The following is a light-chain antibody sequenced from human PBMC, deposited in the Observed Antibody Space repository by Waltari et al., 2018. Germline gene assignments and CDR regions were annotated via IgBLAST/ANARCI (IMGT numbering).Light chain of an antibody. CDR2: EVS. CDR3: SSYAGSNNFVV. J-gene: IGLJ2*01. CDR1: SRDVGGYYY. V-gene: IGLV2-8*01. Sequence: QSARPHPPSASGSPGPSVTISCPGTSRDVGGYYYVSWYQQHPGKAPKLMIYEVSKRPSGVPDRFSGSKSGNTASLTVSGLQAEDEADYYCSSYAGSNNFVVFGGGTKLTVL.